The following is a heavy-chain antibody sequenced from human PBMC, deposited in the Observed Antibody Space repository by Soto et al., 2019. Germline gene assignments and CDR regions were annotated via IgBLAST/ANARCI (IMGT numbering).Heavy chain of an antibody. D-gene: IGHD6-19*01. CDR1: GGSISSSNW. CDR3: ARPYSSGLYFDY. Sequence: SETLSLTCAVSGGSISSSNWWSWVRQPPGKGLEWIGEIYHSGSTNYNPSLKSRATISVDKSKNQFSLKLSSVTAADTAVYYCARPYSSGLYFDYWGQGTLVTVSS. J-gene: IGHJ4*02. CDR2: IYHSGST. V-gene: IGHV4-4*02.